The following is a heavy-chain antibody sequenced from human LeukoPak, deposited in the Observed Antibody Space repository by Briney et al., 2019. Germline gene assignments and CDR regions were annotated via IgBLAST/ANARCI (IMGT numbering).Heavy chain of an antibody. CDR3: ARDALGVVVVPAATAPDYYYGMDV. V-gene: IGHV4-31*03. CDR1: GGSISSGGYY. Sequence: PSQTLSLTCTVSGGSISSGGYYWSWIRQHPGKGLEWIRYIYYSGSTYCKPSLKSRVTISVDTSKNQFSLKLSSVTAADTAVYYCARDALGVVVVPAATAPDYYYGMDVWGQGTTVTVSS. CDR2: IYYSGST. J-gene: IGHJ6*02. D-gene: IGHD2-2*01.